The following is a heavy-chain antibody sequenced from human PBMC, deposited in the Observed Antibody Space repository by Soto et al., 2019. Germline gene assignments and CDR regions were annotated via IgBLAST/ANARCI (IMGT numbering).Heavy chain of an antibody. V-gene: IGHV4-31*03. J-gene: IGHJ4*02. CDR2: IYSSGST. CDR3: AREGLGYWSRVNCRPDSCFDY. Sequence: QVQLQESRPELVKPSETLSLTCTVSGGSINSGGYYWSWIRQGPGKGLEWIGYIYSSGSTRYNASLKSRLTISMDTSENQCALKLSSVTAAETAVYYWAREGLGYWSRVNCRPDSCFDYWGQGTLVTVSS. D-gene: IGHD2-15*01. CDR1: GGSINSGGYY.